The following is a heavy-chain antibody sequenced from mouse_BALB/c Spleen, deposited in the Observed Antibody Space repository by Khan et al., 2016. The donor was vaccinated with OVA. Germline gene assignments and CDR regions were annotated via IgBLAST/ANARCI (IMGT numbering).Heavy chain of an antibody. CDR2: ISYSGNT. J-gene: IGHJ2*01. V-gene: IGHV3-2*02. D-gene: IGHD2-5*01. Sequence: VQLKQSGPGLVKPSQSLSLSCTVTGYSITSDYAWNWIRQFPGNNLEWRGYISYSGNTKYTPSFKSRVSITRDTSTNKFFLQLNYVTIEDTATYYCARSKGGDFDYWGQGTTLTVSS. CDR1: GYSITSDYA. CDR3: ARSKGGDFDY.